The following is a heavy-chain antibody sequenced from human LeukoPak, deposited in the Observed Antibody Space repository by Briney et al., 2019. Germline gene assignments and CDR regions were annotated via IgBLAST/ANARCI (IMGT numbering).Heavy chain of an antibody. D-gene: IGHD2-2*02. Sequence: AGGSLRLSCAASGFTVSSNYMTWVRQAPGKGLEWVSVIYSGGGTDYADSVKGRFNISRDNSKNTLYLQMNSLRAEDTAVYYCARDCSSTTCYMGAFDIWGQGTMVTVSS. CDR2: IYSGGGT. V-gene: IGHV3-53*01. CDR3: ARDCSSTTCYMGAFDI. J-gene: IGHJ3*02. CDR1: GFTVSSNY.